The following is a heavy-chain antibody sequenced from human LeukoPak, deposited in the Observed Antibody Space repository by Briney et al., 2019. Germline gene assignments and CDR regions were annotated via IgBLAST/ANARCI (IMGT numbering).Heavy chain of an antibody. D-gene: IGHD6-19*01. V-gene: IGHV3-23*01. CDR2: ISGSGGNT. CDR3: AKSSPPAVAGTAADY. Sequence: GGSLRLSCAASGFTFSSYAMSWVRQAPGKGLEWVSVISGSGGNTYYADSVKGRFTISRDNSKNTLYLQMNSLRAEDTAVYYCAKSSPPAVAGTAADYWGQGTLVTVSS. CDR1: GFTFSSYA. J-gene: IGHJ4*02.